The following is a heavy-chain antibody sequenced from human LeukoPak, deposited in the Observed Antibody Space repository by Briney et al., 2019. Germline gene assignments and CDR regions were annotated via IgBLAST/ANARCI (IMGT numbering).Heavy chain of an antibody. CDR2: INPNSGGA. D-gene: IGHD3-3*01. Sequence: ASVKVSCKASGYTFTKYGFHWVRQAPGQGLEWMGWINPNSGGANYAQKFQGRVTMTRDTSISTAYMELSRLRSDDTAVYYCAGDFWSGYYSFDYWGQGSLVTVSS. J-gene: IGHJ4*02. V-gene: IGHV1-2*02. CDR3: AGDFWSGYYSFDY. CDR1: GYTFTKYG.